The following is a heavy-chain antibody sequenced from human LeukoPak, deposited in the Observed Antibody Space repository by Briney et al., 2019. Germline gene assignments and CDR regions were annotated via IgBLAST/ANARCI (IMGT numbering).Heavy chain of an antibody. Sequence: SETLSLTCTVSGGSISTFYWTCIRQPPGKGLEWIGYIHDSGTSNSNPSLKSRVAISLDTSKNQFSLKLTSVTAADTAVYYCARLYGYTYGHGGMDGWGQGTTVTVSS. D-gene: IGHD5-18*01. CDR1: GGSISTFY. CDR3: ARLYGYTYGHGGMDG. J-gene: IGHJ6*02. CDR2: IHDSGTS. V-gene: IGHV4-59*08.